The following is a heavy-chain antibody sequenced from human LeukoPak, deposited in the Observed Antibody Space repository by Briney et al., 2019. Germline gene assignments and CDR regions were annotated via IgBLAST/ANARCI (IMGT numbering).Heavy chain of an antibody. J-gene: IGHJ5*02. CDR3: ARVGNPLVTVFAWFDP. V-gene: IGHV4-38-2*02. D-gene: IGHD3-3*01. CDR1: GYSISSGYY. CDR2: IYHSGST. Sequence: SETLSLTCTVSGYSISSGYYWGWIRQPPGKGLEWIGNIYHSGSTYYNPSLKSRVTISVDTSTNQFSLKLSSVTAADTALYYCARVGNPLVTVFAWFDPWGQGTLVTVSS.